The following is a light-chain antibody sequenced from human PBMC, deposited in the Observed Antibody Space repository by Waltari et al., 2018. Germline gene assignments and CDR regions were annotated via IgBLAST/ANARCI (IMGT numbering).Light chain of an antibody. CDR3: YSATDNKRV. CDR2: KDN. CDR1: VLANQY. Sequence: SYELTQPSSVSVSPGQTAKITCSADVLANQYVRWFQQKPGQAPVLVIYKDNERPSGIPERFSGSSSGTTVTLTISGAQVEDEADYYCYSATDNKRVFGGGTKLTVL. J-gene: IGLJ3*02. V-gene: IGLV3-27*01.